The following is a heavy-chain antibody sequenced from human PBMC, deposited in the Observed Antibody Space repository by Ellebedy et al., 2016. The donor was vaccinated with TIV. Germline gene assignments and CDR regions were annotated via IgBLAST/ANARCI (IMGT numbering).Heavy chain of an antibody. D-gene: IGHD3-9*01. Sequence: SETLSLXCTVSGGSISSSSYYWGWIRQPPGKGLEWIGSIYYSGSTYYNPSLKSRVTISVDTSKNQFSLKLSSVTAADTAVYYCSILTGSNYYYYGMDVWGQGTTVTVSS. J-gene: IGHJ6*02. CDR1: GGSISSSSYY. V-gene: IGHV4-39*01. CDR2: IYYSGST. CDR3: SILTGSNYYYYGMDV.